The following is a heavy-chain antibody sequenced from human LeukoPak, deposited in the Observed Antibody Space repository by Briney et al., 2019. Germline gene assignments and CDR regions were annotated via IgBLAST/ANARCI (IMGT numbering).Heavy chain of an antibody. Sequence: GGSLRLSCAASGFTFSSYWMTWVRQAPGKGLEWVANINKDGSVQYYVDSVKGRFTISRDNAKNSVYLQMNSLRAEDTAIYNCARIGYSSSSLDLWGRGTLVTVPS. CDR3: ARIGYSSSSLDL. CDR2: INKDGSVQ. V-gene: IGHV3-7*03. CDR1: GFTFSSYW. J-gene: IGHJ4*02. D-gene: IGHD6-6*01.